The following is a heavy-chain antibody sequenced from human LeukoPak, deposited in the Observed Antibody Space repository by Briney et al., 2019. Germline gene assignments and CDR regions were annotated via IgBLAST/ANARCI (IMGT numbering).Heavy chain of an antibody. Sequence: SETLSLTCTVSGGSISSYYWSWIRQPAGKGLEWIGRIYTSGSTNYNPSLKSRVTMSVDTSKNQFSLKLSSVTAADTAVYYCARSAPNCSGGSCYLDFDCWGQGTLATVSS. V-gene: IGHV4-4*07. CDR2: IYTSGST. CDR1: GGSISSYY. J-gene: IGHJ4*02. CDR3: ARSAPNCSGGSCYLDFDC. D-gene: IGHD2-15*01.